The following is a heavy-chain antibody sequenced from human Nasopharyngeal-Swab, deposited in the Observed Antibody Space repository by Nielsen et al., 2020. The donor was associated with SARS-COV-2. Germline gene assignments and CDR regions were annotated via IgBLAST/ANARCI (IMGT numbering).Heavy chain of an antibody. CDR3: ARERGAYGSGSDYYYGMDV. V-gene: IGHV3-30-3*01. CDR2: ISYDGSNK. Sequence: GESLKISCAASGFTFSSYAMHWVRQAPGKGLEWVAVISYDGSNKYYADSVEGRFTISRDNSKNTLYLQMNSLRAEDTAVYYCARERGAYGSGSDYYYGMDVWGQGTTVTVSS. CDR1: GFTFSSYA. J-gene: IGHJ6*02. D-gene: IGHD3-10*01.